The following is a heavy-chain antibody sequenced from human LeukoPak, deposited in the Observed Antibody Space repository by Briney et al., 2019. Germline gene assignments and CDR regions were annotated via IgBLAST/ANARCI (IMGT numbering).Heavy chain of an antibody. D-gene: IGHD6-13*01. CDR3: AKDAAAAGSAYYFEY. CDR2: IYSGERT. Sequence: GGSLRLSCAVSGFSVTTNDMSWVRQAPGKGLERVSVIYSGERTYYAASVKGRFTISRDDSKNTLYLQMNSLRADDTAIYYCAKDAAAAGSAYYFEYWGQGTLVTVSS. CDR1: GFSVTTND. V-gene: IGHV3-53*01. J-gene: IGHJ4*02.